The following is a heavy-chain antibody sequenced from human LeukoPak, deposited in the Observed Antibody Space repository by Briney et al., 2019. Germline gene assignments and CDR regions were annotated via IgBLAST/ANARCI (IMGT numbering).Heavy chain of an antibody. CDR1: GFTFSSYG. J-gene: IGHJ4*02. Sequence: QTGGSLRLSCAASGFTFSSYGMHWVRQAPGKGLEWVAVIWYDGSNKYYADSVKGRFTISRDNSKNTLYLQMNSLRAEDTAVYYCAKETYYDFWSGYYFDYWGQGTLVTVSS. CDR3: AKETYYDFWSGYYFDY. V-gene: IGHV3-33*06. D-gene: IGHD3-3*01. CDR2: IWYDGSNK.